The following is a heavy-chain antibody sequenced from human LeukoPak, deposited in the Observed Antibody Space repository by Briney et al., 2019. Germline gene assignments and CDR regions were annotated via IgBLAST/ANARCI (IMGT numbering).Heavy chain of an antibody. V-gene: IGHV3-33*08. Sequence: GESLKISCTASGFTFSSFGMHWVRQAPGKGLEWVALIWYDGTDQFYGDSVRGRFTISRDNSRNTLYLHMNNLRGEDTAVYYCARDKYGPGYFDFWGQGSLVTVSS. CDR1: GFTFSSFG. CDR3: ARDKYGPGYFDF. D-gene: IGHD1-14*01. J-gene: IGHJ4*02. CDR2: IWYDGTDQ.